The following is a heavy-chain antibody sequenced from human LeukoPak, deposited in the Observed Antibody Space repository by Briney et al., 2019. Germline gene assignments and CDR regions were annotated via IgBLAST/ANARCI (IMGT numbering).Heavy chain of an antibody. J-gene: IGHJ4*02. CDR1: GYSISSGYY. V-gene: IGHV4-38-2*01. CDR2: IYHSGST. D-gene: IGHD5-18*01. CDR3: ARVGVQRTFDY. Sequence: SETLSLTCAVSGYSISSGYYWGWIRQPPGKRLEWIGSIYHSGSTYYSPSLKSRVTISVDTSKNQFSLKLSSVTAAGTAVYYCARVGVQRTFDYWGQGTLVTVSS.